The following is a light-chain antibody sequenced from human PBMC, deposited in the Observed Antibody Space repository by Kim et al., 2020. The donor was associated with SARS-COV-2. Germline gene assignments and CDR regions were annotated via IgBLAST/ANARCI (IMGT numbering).Light chain of an antibody. J-gene: IGKJ4*01. CDR3: QQRTNWPPLT. Sequence: SPGERATLACRARQSISTYLAWYQHIPGQAPRLLIYDASNRATGIPARFSGSGSGTDFTLTISGLEPEDFAVYYCQQRTNWPPLTFGGGTKVDIK. CDR1: QSISTY. CDR2: DAS. V-gene: IGKV3-11*01.